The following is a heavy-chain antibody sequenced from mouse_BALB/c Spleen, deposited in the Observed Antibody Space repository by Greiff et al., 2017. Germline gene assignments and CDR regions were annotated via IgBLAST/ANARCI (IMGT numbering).Heavy chain of an antibody. CDR2: INSNGGST. D-gene: IGHD1-1*01. CDR3: ARAIRAMDY. J-gene: IGHJ4*01. Sequence: EVMLVESGGGLVQPGGSLKLSCAASGFTFSSYGMSWVRQTPDKRLELVATINSNGGSTYYPDSVKGRFTISRDNAKNTLYLQMSSLKSEDTAMYYCARAIRAMDYWGQGTSVTVSS. V-gene: IGHV5-6-3*01. CDR1: GFTFSSYG.